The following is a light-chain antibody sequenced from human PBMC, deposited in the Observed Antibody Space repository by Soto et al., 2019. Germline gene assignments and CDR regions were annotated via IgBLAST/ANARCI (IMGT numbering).Light chain of an antibody. CDR1: ISDVGGYSY. CDR2: EVI. V-gene: IGLV2-14*01. Sequence: QSALTQPSSLSGSPGQSITISCTGTISDVGGYSYVSWYQQHPDKAPKLILFEVINRPSGVSNRFSGSKSGNTASLTISGLRAEDGADYYCSSFTTNSTYVFGTGTKV. J-gene: IGLJ1*01. CDR3: SSFTTNSTYV.